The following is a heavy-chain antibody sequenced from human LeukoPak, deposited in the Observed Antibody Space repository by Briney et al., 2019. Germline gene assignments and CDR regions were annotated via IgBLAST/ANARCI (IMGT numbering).Heavy chain of an antibody. CDR2: LSKSGNT. J-gene: IGHJ3*02. D-gene: IGHD3-9*01. V-gene: IGHV4-59*01. CDR3: ARARYVNSFYAFDI. Sequence: SETLSLTCTGSGGSISSYYWSWIRLPPGKGLEWIGYLSKSGNTNCSPSLKSRVTIFGDTSKNQLFLKLSSVTAADTAVYYCARARYVNSFYAFDIWGQGTLVTVSS. CDR1: GGSISSYY.